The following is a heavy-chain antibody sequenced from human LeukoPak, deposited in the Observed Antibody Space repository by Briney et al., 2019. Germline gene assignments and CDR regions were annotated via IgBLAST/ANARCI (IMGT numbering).Heavy chain of an antibody. CDR1: GFSLRSFW. CDR3: ARVRFLEWSDY. V-gene: IGHV3-7*01. J-gene: IGHJ4*02. Sequence: GGSLRLSCEPSGFSLRSFWMTWVRQAPGKGPEWVANINQEGSEKYYGDSVKGRFTISRDNAKNTLYLEMNSLRAEDPAVYYCARVRFLEWSDYWGQGTLVTVSS. CDR2: INQEGSEK. D-gene: IGHD3-3*01.